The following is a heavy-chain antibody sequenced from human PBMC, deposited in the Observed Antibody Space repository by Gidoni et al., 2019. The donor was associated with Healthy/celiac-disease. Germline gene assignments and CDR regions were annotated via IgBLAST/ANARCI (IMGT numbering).Heavy chain of an antibody. J-gene: IGHJ5*02. CDR1: GFTFSSYA. V-gene: IGHV3-23*01. CDR3: AKDLAMIVSIDP. Sequence: EVQLLESGGGFVQPGGSLRLSCAASGFTFSSYAMSWVRQAPGKGLEWVSAISGSGGSTYYADSVKGRFTISRDNSKNTLYLQMNSLRAEDTAVYYCAKDLAMIVSIDPWGQGTLVTVSS. D-gene: IGHD3-22*01. CDR2: ISGSGGST.